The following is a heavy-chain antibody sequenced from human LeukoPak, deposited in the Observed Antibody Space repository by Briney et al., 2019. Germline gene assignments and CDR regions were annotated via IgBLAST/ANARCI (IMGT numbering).Heavy chain of an antibody. CDR3: AKDQGAYDFRAFDI. CDR1: GFTFSSYA. D-gene: IGHD5-12*01. Sequence: GGSLRLSCAPSGFTFSSYAMSWVRQAPGKGLEWVSAISRTGGGTYYADSVKGRFTISRDNSKNTLFLQMNSLRAEDTAVYYCAKDQGAYDFRAFDIWGLGTMVTVSS. CDR2: ISRTGGGT. J-gene: IGHJ3*02. V-gene: IGHV3-23*01.